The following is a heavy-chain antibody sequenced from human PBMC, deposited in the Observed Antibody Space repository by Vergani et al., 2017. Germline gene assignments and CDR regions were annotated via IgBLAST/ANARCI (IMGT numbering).Heavy chain of an antibody. CDR3: ARGHMVRGVYRWFDP. V-gene: IGHV1-8*01. CDR2: LNPKTGNT. D-gene: IGHD3-10*01. CDR1: GYVFTSYD. J-gene: IGHJ5*02. Sequence: QVQLVQSGAVVKKTGAPVKVSCKASGYVFTSYDINWVRQATGKGLEWLGWLNPKTGNTGYAQRFQGSVVMTRDTSIGTAYLEVNSLRSEDTAVYYCARGHMVRGVYRWFDPWGQGTLVTVSS.